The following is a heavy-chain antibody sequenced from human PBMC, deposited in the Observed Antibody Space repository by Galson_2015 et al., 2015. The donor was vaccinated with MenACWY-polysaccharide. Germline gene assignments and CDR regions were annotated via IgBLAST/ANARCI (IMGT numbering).Heavy chain of an antibody. V-gene: IGHV1-8*01. Sequence: SVKVSCKASGYTFTSYDINWVRQSTGQGLQWMGWMNPNSGNIGYAQDFQGRVTMTRNTSISTAYMELNSLRSEDTAVYYCASTKAGTHYFEYWGQGTLLTVSS. D-gene: IGHD6-19*01. CDR3: ASTKAGTHYFEY. J-gene: IGHJ4*02. CDR2: MNPNSGNI. CDR1: GYTFTSYD.